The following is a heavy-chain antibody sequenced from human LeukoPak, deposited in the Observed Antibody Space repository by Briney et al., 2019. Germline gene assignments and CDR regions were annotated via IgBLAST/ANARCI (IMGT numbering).Heavy chain of an antibody. CDR1: GYTFTSYY. CDR3: AREGSIVGAVGGSAFDI. V-gene: IGHV1-46*01. CDR2: INPSGGST. Sequence: ASVKVSCKASGYTFTSYYMHWVRQDPGQGLEWMGIINPSGGSTSYAQKFQGRVTMTRDMSTSTVYMELSSLRSEDTAVYYCAREGSIVGAVGGSAFDIWGQGTMVTVSS. D-gene: IGHD1-26*01. J-gene: IGHJ3*02.